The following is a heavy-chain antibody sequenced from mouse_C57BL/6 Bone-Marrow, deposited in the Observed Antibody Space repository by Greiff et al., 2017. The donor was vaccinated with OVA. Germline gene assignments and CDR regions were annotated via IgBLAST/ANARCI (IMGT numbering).Heavy chain of an antibody. CDR1: GYTFTSYW. D-gene: IGHD1-1*01. V-gene: IGHV1-64*01. Sequence: QVQLQQPGAELVKPGASVKLSCKASGYTFTSYWMHWVKQRPGQGLEWIGMIHPNSGSTNYNEKFKSKATLTVDKSSSTAYMQLSSLTSEDAAVDYCAFYGSRRHDYAMDYWGQGTSVTVSS. J-gene: IGHJ4*01. CDR3: AFYGSRRHDYAMDY. CDR2: IHPNSGST.